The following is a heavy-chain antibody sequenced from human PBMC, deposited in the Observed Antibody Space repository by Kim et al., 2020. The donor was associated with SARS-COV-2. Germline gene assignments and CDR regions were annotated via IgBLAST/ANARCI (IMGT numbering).Heavy chain of an antibody. Sequence: GGSLRLSCAASGFTFSSYAMHWVRQAPGKGLEWVAVISYDGTNKYYAYSVKGRFTISRDNSKNTLYLQMNSLRAEDTAVYYCARTYSGSYYGDFDYWGQGTLVTVSS. D-gene: IGHD1-26*01. V-gene: IGHV3-30*04. CDR3: ARTYSGSYYGDFDY. CDR2: ISYDGTNK. J-gene: IGHJ4*02. CDR1: GFTFSSYA.